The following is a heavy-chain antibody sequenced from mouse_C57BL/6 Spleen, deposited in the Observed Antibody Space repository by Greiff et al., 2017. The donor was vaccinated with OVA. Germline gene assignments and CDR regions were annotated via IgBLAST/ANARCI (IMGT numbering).Heavy chain of an antibody. J-gene: IGHJ4*01. Sequence: VKLMESDAELVKPGASVKISCKVSGYTFTDHTIHWMKQRPEQGLEWIGYIYPRDGSTKYNEKFKGKATLTADKSSSTAYMQLNSLTSEDSAVYFCARWGTTVVATFAYYAMDYWGQGTSVTVSS. CDR2: IYPRDGST. V-gene: IGHV1-78*01. CDR3: ARWGTTVVATFAYYAMDY. CDR1: GYTFTDHT. D-gene: IGHD1-1*01.